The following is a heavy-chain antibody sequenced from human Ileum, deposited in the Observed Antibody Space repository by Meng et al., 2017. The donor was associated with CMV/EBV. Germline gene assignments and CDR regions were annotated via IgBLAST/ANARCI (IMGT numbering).Heavy chain of an antibody. CDR2: IYYSGST. Sequence: LWGSGPGLCRRSEPLSLTCSFTGGSISGGTYYWAWIRQSPGKGLEWIGSIYYSGSTYDNPSLKSRVTMSVDTFKNQFSLKLTSVTAADTAVYYCAGDWGPYSSRGYFDPWGQGTLVTVSS. V-gene: IGHV4-39*07. CDR3: AGDWGPYSSRGYFDP. D-gene: IGHD6-13*01. CDR1: GGSISGGTYY. J-gene: IGHJ5*02.